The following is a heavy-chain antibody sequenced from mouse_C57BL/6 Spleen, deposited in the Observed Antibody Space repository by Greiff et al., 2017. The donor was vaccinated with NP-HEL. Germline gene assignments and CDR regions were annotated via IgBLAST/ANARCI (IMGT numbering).Heavy chain of an antibody. D-gene: IGHD2-4*01. CDR2: INPYNGGT. Sequence: VHVQQSGPVLVKPGASVKMSCKASGYTFTDYYMNWVKQSHGKSLEWIGVINPYNGGTSYNQKFKGKATLTVDKSSSTAYMELNSLTSEDSAVYYCARSGYDYDEGAWFAYWGQGTLVTVSA. CDR3: ARSGYDYDEGAWFAY. J-gene: IGHJ3*01. CDR1: GYTFTDYY. V-gene: IGHV1-19*01.